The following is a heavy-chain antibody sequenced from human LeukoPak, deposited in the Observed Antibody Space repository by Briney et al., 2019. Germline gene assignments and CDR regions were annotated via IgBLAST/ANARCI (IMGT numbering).Heavy chain of an antibody. D-gene: IGHD6-19*01. CDR1: GFTFTSYA. J-gene: IGHJ4*02. CDR3: AKGCSSGWYYFDY. V-gene: IGHV3-23*01. CDR2: ISGSGGST. Sequence: GGSLRLSCAASGFTFTSYAMTWVRQAPGKGLEWVSAISGSGGSTYYADSAKGRFTISRDNSKNTLYLQMNSLRAEDTAVYYCAKGCSSGWYYFDYWGQGTLVTVSP.